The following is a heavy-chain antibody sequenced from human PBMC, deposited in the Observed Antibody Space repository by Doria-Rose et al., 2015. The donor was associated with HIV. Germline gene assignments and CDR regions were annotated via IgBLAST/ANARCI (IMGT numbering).Heavy chain of an antibody. CDR1: GVSLSSPGMG. J-gene: IGHJ4*02. CDR2: IFSDDER. V-gene: IGHV2-26*01. D-gene: IGHD6-13*01. Sequence: QVTLKESGPVLVKPTETLTLTCTVSGVSLSSPGMGVSWIRQPPGKALEWLADIFSDDERYFKTSLKSRLPIFRRTSKSQAVLTMTDMDPVDTATYYCARIKSSRWYHKYYFDFWGQGTLVIVSA. CDR3: ARIKSSRWYHKYYFDF.